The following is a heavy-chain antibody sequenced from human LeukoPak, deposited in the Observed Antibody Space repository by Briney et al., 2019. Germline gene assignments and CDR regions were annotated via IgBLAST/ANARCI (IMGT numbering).Heavy chain of an antibody. J-gene: IGHJ4*02. D-gene: IGHD1-1*01. Sequence: GGSLRLSCAASGFTFSNAWMSWVRQPPGKGLEWVGRNKSKIDGGTTDYAAPVKGRFAISRDDSKNTLYLQMNSLKTEDTAVYYCTTLPTTDFDYWGQGTLVTVSS. CDR3: TTLPTTDFDY. CDR1: GFTFSNAW. V-gene: IGHV3-15*01. CDR2: NKSKIDGGTT.